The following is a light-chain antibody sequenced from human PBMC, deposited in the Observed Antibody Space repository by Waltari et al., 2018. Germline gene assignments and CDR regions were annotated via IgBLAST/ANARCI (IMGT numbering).Light chain of an antibody. CDR1: QSVSSSY. CDR2: GSS. J-gene: IGKJ4*01. V-gene: IGKV3-20*01. Sequence: EIVLTQSPGTLSLSPGERATLSCRASQSVSSSYLSWYQQKPGQAPRLLIYGSSSRATGIPDRFRGSGSGTDFTLTISRLEPEDSAVYYCQQYGSSPPLTFGGGSKVEIK. CDR3: QQYGSSPPLT.